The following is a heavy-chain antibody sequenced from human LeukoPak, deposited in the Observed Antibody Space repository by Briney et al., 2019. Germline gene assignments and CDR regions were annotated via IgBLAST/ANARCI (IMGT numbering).Heavy chain of an antibody. CDR2: IYYSGST. CDR1: GGSISSSSYY. Sequence: SETLSLTCTVSGGSISSSSYYWGWIRQPPGKGLEWIGSIYYSGSTYYNPSLKSRVTISVDTSKNQFSLKLSSVTAADTAVYYCARLTPYYDSSGYYYVGYHYYMDVWGKGTTVTVSS. D-gene: IGHD3-22*01. J-gene: IGHJ6*03. CDR3: ARLTPYYDSSGYYYVGYHYYMDV. V-gene: IGHV4-39*07.